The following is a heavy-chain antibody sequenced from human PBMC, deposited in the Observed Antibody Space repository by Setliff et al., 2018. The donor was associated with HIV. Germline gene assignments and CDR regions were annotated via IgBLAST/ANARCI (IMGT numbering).Heavy chain of an antibody. J-gene: IGHJ4*02. CDR2: FNPNSGVT. D-gene: IGHD3-3*01. CDR3: AREPTGDFWSGYSSRGLDY. V-gene: IGHV1-2*06. Sequence: ASVKVSCKASGYSFNRYDINWVRQAPGQGLEWMGRFNPNSGVTSSPQKFQGRVTMTRDTSINTAYMELSRLTSDDTAFYYCAREPTGDFWSGYSSRGLDYWGRGTLVTVSS. CDR1: GYSFNRYD.